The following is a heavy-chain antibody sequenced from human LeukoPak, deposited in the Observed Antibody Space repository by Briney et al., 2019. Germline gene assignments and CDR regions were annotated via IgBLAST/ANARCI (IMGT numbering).Heavy chain of an antibody. CDR1: GYXFTSYY. D-gene: IGHD2-2*03. J-gene: IGHJ5*02. Sequence: GYXFTSYYMHWVRQAPGQGLEWMGIINPSGGSTSYAQKFQGRVTMTRDTSTSTVYMELSSLRSEDTAVYYCARSLRMDNWFDPWGQGTLVTVSS. CDR2: INPSGGST. CDR3: ARSLRMDNWFDP. V-gene: IGHV1-46*01.